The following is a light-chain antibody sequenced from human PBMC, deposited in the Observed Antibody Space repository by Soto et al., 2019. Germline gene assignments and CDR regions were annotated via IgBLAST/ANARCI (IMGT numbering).Light chain of an antibody. CDR3: QQYGSSLWT. CDR2: GAS. CDR1: QSVGSD. Sequence: EIVMTQSPATLSVSPGERATLSCRASQSVGSDLAWYQQKPGQAPRLVIYGASSRATGIPDRFSGSGSGTDFTLTISRLEPEDFAMYYCQQYGSSLWTFGQGTKADIK. V-gene: IGKV3-20*01. J-gene: IGKJ1*01.